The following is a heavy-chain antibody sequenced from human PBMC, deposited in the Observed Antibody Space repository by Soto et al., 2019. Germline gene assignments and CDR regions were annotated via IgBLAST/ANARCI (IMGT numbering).Heavy chain of an antibody. Sequence: GSLRLSCAASGWNFSSYAMSWVRQAPGKGLEWVSAISGSGGSTYYEDSVKGRFTISRDNSKNTLYLQMNSLRAEDTAVYYCAKSGGSGSYFDYWGQGTLVTVSS. CDR1: GWNFSSYA. CDR3: AKSGGSGSYFDY. D-gene: IGHD3-10*01. J-gene: IGHJ4*02. CDR2: ISGSGGST. V-gene: IGHV3-23*01.